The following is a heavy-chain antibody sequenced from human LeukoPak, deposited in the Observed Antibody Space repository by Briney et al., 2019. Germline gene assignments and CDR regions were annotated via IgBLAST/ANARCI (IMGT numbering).Heavy chain of an antibody. D-gene: IGHD1-26*01. CDR3: ARHPSGSSFDY. CDR2: IHYTGST. J-gene: IGHJ4*02. V-gene: IGHV4-39*01. Sequence: SETLSLTCSVSGGSIRSSSYYWGWIRQPPGKGLEWIGTIHYTGSTYYTPSLKSRVTVSVDTSNNQFSLKVSSVTAADTAVYYCARHPSGSSFDYWGQGALVAVSS. CDR1: GGSIRSSSYY.